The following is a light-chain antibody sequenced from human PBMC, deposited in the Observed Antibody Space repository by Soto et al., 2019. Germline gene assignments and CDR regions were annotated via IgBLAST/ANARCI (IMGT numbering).Light chain of an antibody. J-gene: IGKJ1*01. CDR1: QTIRQW. CDR2: DAS. V-gene: IGKV1-5*01. Sequence: DIQMTQSPSTVSASVGDTVIITCRASQTIRQWLAWYQQRPGKAPNLLIYDASSLESGVPSRFSGSGSGTEFTLTITNLQPDDFATYYCHQYATDSTFGPGTKVDIK. CDR3: HQYATDST.